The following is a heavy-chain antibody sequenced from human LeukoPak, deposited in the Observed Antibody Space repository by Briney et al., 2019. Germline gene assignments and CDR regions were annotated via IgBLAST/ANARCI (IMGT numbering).Heavy chain of an antibody. CDR1: GHTFTPYY. CDR2: INPNSGGT. CDR3: ARVPHYGDYAY. J-gene: IGHJ4*02. Sequence: ASVKASCKASGHTFTPYYMHGVRQAPGQRLEWMGWINPNSGGTNYAQKLQGRVTMTRDTSISTAYMELSRLRSDDTAVYYCARVPHYGDYAYWGQGTLVTVSS. D-gene: IGHD4-17*01. V-gene: IGHV1-2*02.